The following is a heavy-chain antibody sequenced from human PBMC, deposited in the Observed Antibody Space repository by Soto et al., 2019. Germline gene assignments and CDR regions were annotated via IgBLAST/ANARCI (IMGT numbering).Heavy chain of an antibody. CDR1: GFTFSSYA. CDR3: AKDGVVVPAAISYYYMDV. Sequence: EVQLLESGGGLVQPGGSLRLSCAASGFTFSSYAMSWVRQAPGKGLEWVSAISGSGGSTYYADSVKGRFTISRDNSKNTLYLQMNSLRAEDTAVYYCAKDGVVVPAAISYYYMDVWGKGTTVTVSS. CDR2: ISGSGGST. V-gene: IGHV3-23*01. D-gene: IGHD2-2*01. J-gene: IGHJ6*03.